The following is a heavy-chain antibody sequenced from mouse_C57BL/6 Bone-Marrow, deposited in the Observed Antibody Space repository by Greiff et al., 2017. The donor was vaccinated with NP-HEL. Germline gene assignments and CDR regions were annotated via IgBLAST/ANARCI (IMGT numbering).Heavy chain of an antibody. CDR3: ARERVYYYGTWYFDV. D-gene: IGHD1-1*01. CDR1: GYSITSGYD. V-gene: IGHV3-1*01. J-gene: IGHJ1*03. CDR2: ISYSGST. Sequence: VQLQQSGPGMVKPSQSLSLTCTVTGYSITSGYDWHWIRHFPGNKLEWMGYISYSGSTNYNPSLKSRISITHDTSKNHFFLKLNSVTTEDTATYYCARERVYYYGTWYFDVWGTGTTVTVSS.